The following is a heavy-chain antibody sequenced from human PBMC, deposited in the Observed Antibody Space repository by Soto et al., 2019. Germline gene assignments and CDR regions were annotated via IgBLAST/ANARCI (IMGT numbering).Heavy chain of an antibody. CDR3: AKDQESWRDGYEYYFDY. CDR1: GFTFSSYA. J-gene: IGHJ4*02. CDR2: ISGSGGST. D-gene: IGHD5-12*01. Sequence: AGGSLRLSCAASGFTFSSYAMSWVRQAPGKGLEWVSAISGSGGSTYYADSVKGRFTISRDNSKNTLYLQMNSLRAEDTAVYYCAKDQESWRDGYEYYFDYWGQGTLVTVS. V-gene: IGHV3-23*01.